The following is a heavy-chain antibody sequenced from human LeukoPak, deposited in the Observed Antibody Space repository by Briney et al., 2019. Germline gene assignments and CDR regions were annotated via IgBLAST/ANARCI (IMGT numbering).Heavy chain of an antibody. CDR1: GFTFSSYS. J-gene: IGHJ3*02. D-gene: IGHD4-17*01. CDR3: ARDQHGDTAEDAFDI. CDR2: ISSSSSYI. V-gene: IGHV3-21*01. Sequence: GGSLRLSCAASGFTFSSYSMNWVRQAPGKGLEWVSSISSSSSYIYYADSVKGRFTISRDNAKNSLYLQMHSLRAEDTAVYYCARDQHGDTAEDAFDIWGQGTMVTVSS.